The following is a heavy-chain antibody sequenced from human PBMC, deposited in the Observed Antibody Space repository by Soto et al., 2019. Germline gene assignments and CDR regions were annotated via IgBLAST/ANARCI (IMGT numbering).Heavy chain of an antibody. J-gene: IGHJ5*02. CDR1: GYTFTSYD. V-gene: IGHV1-8*01. CDR3: ARGGKYYDILTGYQNSGWFDP. Sequence: QVQLVQSGAEVKKPGASVKVSCKASGYTFTSYDINWVRQATGQGLEWMGWMNPNSGNTGYAQKFQGRVTMTRNTSISTAYMELSSLRSEDTAVYYWARGGKYYDILTGYQNSGWFDPWGQGTLVTVSS. CDR2: MNPNSGNT. D-gene: IGHD3-9*01.